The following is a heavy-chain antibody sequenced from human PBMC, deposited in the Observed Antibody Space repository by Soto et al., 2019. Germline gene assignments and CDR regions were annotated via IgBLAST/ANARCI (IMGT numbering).Heavy chain of an antibody. J-gene: IGHJ4*02. V-gene: IGHV1-69*01. CDR1: GGTFNSYP. D-gene: IGHD6-13*01. CDR3: ASSYGTSWYGDY. CDR2: IIPIIGTT. Sequence: QVQLVQSGAEVQKPGSSVKVSCKASGGTFNSYPITWVRQAPGQGLEWMGGIIPIIGTTNYAQKFQGRVTITADASTTTAYMDLSSLGFEDTAVYYCASSYGTSWYGDYWGQGTLLTVSS.